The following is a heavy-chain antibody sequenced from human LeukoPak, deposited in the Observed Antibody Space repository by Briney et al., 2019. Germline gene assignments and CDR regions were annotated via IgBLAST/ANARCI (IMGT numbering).Heavy chain of an antibody. J-gene: IGHJ6*03. Sequence: SVKVSCKASGNTYSSYAISWVRQAPGQGLEWMGGIIPIFGTADYAQKFQGRVTITADKSTSTAYMELSSLRSEDTAVYYCARGPLGDYYYYYMDVWGKGTTVTVSS. CDR2: IIPIFGTA. CDR3: ARGPLGDYYYYYMDV. CDR1: GNTYSSYA. V-gene: IGHV1-69*06. D-gene: IGHD3-16*01.